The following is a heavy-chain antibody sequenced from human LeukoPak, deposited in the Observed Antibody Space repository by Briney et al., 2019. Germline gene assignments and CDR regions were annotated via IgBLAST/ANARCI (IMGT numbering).Heavy chain of an antibody. V-gene: IGHV3-30*02. CDR1: GFTFRSYG. CDR3: ARTAVAGIGFDS. J-gene: IGHJ4*02. CDR2: IRYDGNNK. Sequence: GGSLRLSCAASGFTFRSYGMHWVRQAPGKGLEWVAFIRYDGNNKYYGDSVKGRFTISRDNSKNTLYLQMNSLRAEDTAVYYCARTAVAGIGFDSWGQGTLVTVSS. D-gene: IGHD6-19*01.